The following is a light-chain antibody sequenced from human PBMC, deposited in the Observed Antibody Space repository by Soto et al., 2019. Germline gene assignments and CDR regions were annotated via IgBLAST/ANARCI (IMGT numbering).Light chain of an antibody. CDR3: QQSYSTTPT. CDR1: HSIITY. Sequence: IQVTQSPSSLTASVGDRVTITXRASHSIITYLDWYQQKAGXAPKXXXYAXSSLQSGVPSRFSGSGSGTDFTLTISSLQPEDFATYYCQQSYSTTPTFGQGTKVDIK. J-gene: IGKJ1*01. CDR2: AXS. V-gene: IGKV1-39*01.